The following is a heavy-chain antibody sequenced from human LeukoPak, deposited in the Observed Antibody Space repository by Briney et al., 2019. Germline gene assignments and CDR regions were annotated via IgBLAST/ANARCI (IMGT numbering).Heavy chain of an antibody. J-gene: IGHJ4*02. V-gene: IGHV3-7*01. CDR3: ARDWERSRYN. CDR1: GFTFTSSW. CDR2: INEGGGEA. Sequence: GGSLRLSCAASGFTFTSSWMTWVRQAPGKGPEWVANINEGGGEAFYADSVKGRFTISRDNAKSSVHLLMNSLRVEDTAIYYCARDWERSRYNWGQGTLVAVSS. D-gene: IGHD1-1*01.